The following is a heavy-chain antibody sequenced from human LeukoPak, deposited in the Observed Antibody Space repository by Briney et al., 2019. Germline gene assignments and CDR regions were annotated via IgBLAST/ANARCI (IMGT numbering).Heavy chain of an antibody. D-gene: IGHD6-19*01. CDR1: GGSISSGSYY. Sequence: PSETLSLTCTVSGGSISSGSYYWSWIRQPAGKGLEWIARIYTSGSTNYNPSLKSRVTISVDTSKNQFSLKLSSVTAADTAVYFCSRAVAGSVGWFDPWGQGTLVTVSS. V-gene: IGHV4-61*02. CDR2: IYTSGST. J-gene: IGHJ5*02. CDR3: SRAVAGSVGWFDP.